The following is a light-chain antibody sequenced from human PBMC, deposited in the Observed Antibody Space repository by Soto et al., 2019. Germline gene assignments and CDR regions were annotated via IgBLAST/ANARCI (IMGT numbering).Light chain of an antibody. J-gene: IGKJ5*01. V-gene: IGKV3-11*01. CDR1: QSVSTF. Sequence: EIVLTQSPGTLSLSPGERATLSCRASQSVSTFLAWFQQKPGQPPRLLIYNASNRTTGIPARFSGSGSGTDFTLTISSLEPEDFAVYYCQQRSNWPGITFGQGTRLEIK. CDR2: NAS. CDR3: QQRSNWPGIT.